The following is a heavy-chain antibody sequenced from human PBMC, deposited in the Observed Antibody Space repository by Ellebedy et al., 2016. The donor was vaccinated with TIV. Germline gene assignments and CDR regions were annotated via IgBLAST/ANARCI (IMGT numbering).Heavy chain of an antibody. CDR1: GGSFSGYY. Sequence: SETLSLTXAVYGGSFSGYYWSWIRQPPGKGLEWIGEINHSGSTNYNPSLKSRVTISVDTSKNQFSLKLSSVTAADTAVYYCARGELGSGRYYYYYYGMDVWGQGTTVTVSS. V-gene: IGHV4-34*01. D-gene: IGHD3-10*01. CDR2: INHSGST. J-gene: IGHJ6*02. CDR3: ARGELGSGRYYYYYYGMDV.